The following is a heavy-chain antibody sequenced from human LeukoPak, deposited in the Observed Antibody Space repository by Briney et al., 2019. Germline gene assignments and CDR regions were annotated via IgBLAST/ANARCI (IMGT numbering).Heavy chain of an antibody. D-gene: IGHD3-16*02. CDR3: ARIPTPHYVWGSYRYSAFGT. V-gene: IGHV4-39*07. Sequence: SETLSLTCTVSGDSTSSSSYYWGWIRQPPGKGLEWIGSIYYSGNTYYTPSLKSRVTISVDKSKNQFSLKLSSVTAADTAVYYCARIPTPHYVWGSYRYSAFGTWGQGTLVTVSS. CDR1: GDSTSSSSYY. J-gene: IGHJ4*02. CDR2: IYYSGNT.